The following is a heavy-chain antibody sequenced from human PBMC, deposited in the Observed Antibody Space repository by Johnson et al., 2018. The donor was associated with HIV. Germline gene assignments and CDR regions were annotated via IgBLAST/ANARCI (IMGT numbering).Heavy chain of an antibody. CDR1: GFTFDDYA. J-gene: IGHJ3*02. CDR2: ISWNSGST. CDR3: AKDIRVKELRFLERLLVLGIFDI. D-gene: IGHD3-3*01. V-gene: IGHV3-9*01. Sequence: QLVESGGGLVQPGRSLRLSCAASGFTFDDYAMHWVRQAPGKGLEWVSGISWNSGSTGSADSVKGRFTISRDNAKNSLYLQMNSLRAEDTALYFCAKDIRVKELRFLERLLVLGIFDIWGQGTMVTVSA.